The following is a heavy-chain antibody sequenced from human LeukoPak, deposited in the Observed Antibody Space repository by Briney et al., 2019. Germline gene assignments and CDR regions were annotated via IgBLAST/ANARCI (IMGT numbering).Heavy chain of an antibody. CDR1: GYTFTSYA. CDR2: INAGNGNT. Sequence: ASVKVSCKASGYTFTSYAMHWVRQAPGQRLEWMGWINAGNGNTKYSQEFQGRVTITRDTSASTAYMELSSLRSDDTAVYYCARVRGSQSGYDSFGHYYYMDVWGKGTTVTVSS. CDR3: ARVRGSQSGYDSFGHYYYMDV. D-gene: IGHD5-12*01. V-gene: IGHV1-3*01. J-gene: IGHJ6*03.